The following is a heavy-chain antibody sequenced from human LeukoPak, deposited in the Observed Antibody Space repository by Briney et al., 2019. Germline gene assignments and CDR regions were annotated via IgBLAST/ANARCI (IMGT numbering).Heavy chain of an antibody. D-gene: IGHD3-16*01. Sequence: GASVKVSCKASGYAFTGYYVHWVRQAPGRGLEWMGWINPNSGGTNFAQKFQGRVTMTRDTSISTAYMELSRLRSDDTAVYYCARDGEKSGLRFPYFYYYMDVWAKGTTVTISS. J-gene: IGHJ6*03. CDR1: GYAFTGYY. V-gene: IGHV1-2*02. CDR2: INPNSGGT. CDR3: ARDGEKSGLRFPYFYYYMDV.